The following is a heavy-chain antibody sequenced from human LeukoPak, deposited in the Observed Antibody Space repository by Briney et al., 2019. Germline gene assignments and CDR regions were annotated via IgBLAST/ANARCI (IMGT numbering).Heavy chain of an antibody. Sequence: SETLSLTCTVSGGSISSYYWSWIRQPPGKGLEWIGYIYYSGSTNYNPSLKSRVTISVDTSRNQFSLKLSSVTAADTAVCYCAGGYSGYDDNWFDPWGQGTLVTVSS. CDR2: IYYSGST. J-gene: IGHJ5*02. V-gene: IGHV4-59*01. D-gene: IGHD5-12*01. CDR1: GGSISSYY. CDR3: AGGYSGYDDNWFDP.